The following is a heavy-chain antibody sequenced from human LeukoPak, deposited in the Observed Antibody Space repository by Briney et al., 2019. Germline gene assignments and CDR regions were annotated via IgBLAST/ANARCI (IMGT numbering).Heavy chain of an antibody. J-gene: IGHJ1*01. Sequence: PGGSLRLSCAASGFTFSSYSMNWVRQAPGKGLEWVSSISSSSYIYYADSVKGRFTISRDNAKNSLYLQMNSLRAEDTAVYYCARGLRGDYQYFQHWGQGTLVTVSS. CDR3: ARGLRGDYQYFQH. V-gene: IGHV3-21*01. CDR2: ISSSSYI. D-gene: IGHD4-17*01. CDR1: GFTFSSYS.